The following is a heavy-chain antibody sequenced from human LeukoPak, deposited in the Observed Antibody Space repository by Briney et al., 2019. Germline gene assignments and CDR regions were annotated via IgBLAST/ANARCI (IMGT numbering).Heavy chain of an antibody. CDR3: ARGTSAGGPISPFDF. J-gene: IGHJ4*02. CDR1: GFILSSYS. V-gene: IGHV3-48*01. CDR2: LGPTSSTI. D-gene: IGHD6-13*01. Sequence: PGGSLRLSCAASGFILSSYSMNWVRQAPGKGLERVSYLGPTSSTISYADSVRGRFTISRDNAKNSLYLQMNSLRAEDTAIYYCARGTSAGGPISPFDFWGQGTVVTVSS.